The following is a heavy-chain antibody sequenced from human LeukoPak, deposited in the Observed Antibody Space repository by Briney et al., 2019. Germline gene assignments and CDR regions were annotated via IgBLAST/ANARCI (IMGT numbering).Heavy chain of an antibody. CDR3: TIDTLPNWDDTFAV. D-gene: IGHD7-27*01. J-gene: IGHJ3*01. V-gene: IGHV3-15*01. CDR1: GFTFSNAW. CDR2: IKTKAAGGTI. Sequence: GGSLRLSCAVSGFTFSNAWMSWVRQAPGKGLEWVGRIKTKAAGGTIDYAAPVKGRFTISRDDSRDTLYLQMNILKPEDTAVYYCTIDTLPNWDDTFAVWCQGTMVTVSS.